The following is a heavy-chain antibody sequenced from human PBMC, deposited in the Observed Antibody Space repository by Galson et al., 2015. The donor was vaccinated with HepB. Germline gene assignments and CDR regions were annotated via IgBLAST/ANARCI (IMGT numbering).Heavy chain of an antibody. J-gene: IGHJ4*02. CDR2: INSDGSST. Sequence: SLRLSCAASGFTFSTYWMHWVRQAPGKGLVWVSRINSDGSSTTYADSVKGRFTISRDNAKNTLYLQMNSLRAEDTAVYYCARARIAVAGFGYWGQGTLVTVSS. CDR1: GFTFSTYW. D-gene: IGHD6-19*01. V-gene: IGHV3-74*01. CDR3: ARARIAVAGFGY.